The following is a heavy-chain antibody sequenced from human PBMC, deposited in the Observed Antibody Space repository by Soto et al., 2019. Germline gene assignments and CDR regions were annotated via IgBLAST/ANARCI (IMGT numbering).Heavy chain of an antibody. CDR2: IGIGSSTT. V-gene: IGHV3-48*01. CDR1: GFTFRNYG. CDR3: ARQGEFGELCPPAPHRMDQ. Sequence: GGSLRLSCAASGFTFRNYGMNWVRQAPGKGLEWVSYIGIGSSTTYYADSVKGQVTISADKSISTAYLQWSSLKASDTAMYYSARQGEFGELCPPAPHRMDQRGQGTTVTVS. D-gene: IGHD3-10*01. J-gene: IGHJ6*02.